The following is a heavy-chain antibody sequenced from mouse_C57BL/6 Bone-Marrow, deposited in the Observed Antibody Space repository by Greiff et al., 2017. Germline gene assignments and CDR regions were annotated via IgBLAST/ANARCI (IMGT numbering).Heavy chain of an antibody. J-gene: IGHJ4*01. D-gene: IGHD2-5*01. CDR2: INSDGGST. CDR3: ARQTIVTAMDY. CDR1: EYEFPSYD. Sequence: DVMLVESGGGLVQPGESLKLSCESNEYEFPSYDMPWVRKTPEKRLELVAAINSDGGSTYYPDTMERRFSISRDNTKKTLYLQMSSLRSEDTALYYCARQTIVTAMDYWGQGTSVTVSS. V-gene: IGHV5-2*01.